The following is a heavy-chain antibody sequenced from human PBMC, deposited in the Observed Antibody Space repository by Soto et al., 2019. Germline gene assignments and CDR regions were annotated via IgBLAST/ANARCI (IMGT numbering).Heavy chain of an antibody. D-gene: IGHD1-26*01. CDR3: ARGGVGATFPPYYCYGMDV. V-gene: IGHV4-59*01. Sequence: QVQLQESGPGLVKPSETLSLTCTVSGGSISSYYWSWIRQPPGKGLEWIGYIYYSGSTNYNPSLKSRVTISVDTSKNQFSLKLSSVTAADTAVYYCARGGVGATFPPYYCYGMDVWGQGTTVTVSS. CDR1: GGSISSYY. J-gene: IGHJ6*02. CDR2: IYYSGST.